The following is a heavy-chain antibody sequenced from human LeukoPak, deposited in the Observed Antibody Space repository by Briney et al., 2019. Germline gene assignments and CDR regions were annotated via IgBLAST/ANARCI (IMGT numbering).Heavy chain of an antibody. Sequence: PGGSLRLSCAASGFTFSSYAMTWVRQAPGKGLGWVSVISASGGSTYYADSVKGRFTISRDNSKNTLYLQMNSLRAEDTAIYYCAKDAIEWSFYAFDIWGQGTMVTVSS. J-gene: IGHJ3*02. D-gene: IGHD3-3*01. V-gene: IGHV3-23*01. CDR3: AKDAIEWSFYAFDI. CDR1: GFTFSSYA. CDR2: ISASGGST.